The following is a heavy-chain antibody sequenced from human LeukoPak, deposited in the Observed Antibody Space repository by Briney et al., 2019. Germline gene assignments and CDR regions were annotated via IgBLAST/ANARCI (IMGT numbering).Heavy chain of an antibody. CDR3: AKEAYDTAMVTGYFDY. D-gene: IGHD5-18*01. Sequence: SGGSLRLSCAASGFTFSSYWMHWVRHAPGKGLVWVSRINSDGSSTSYADSVKGRFTISRDNSKNTLYLQMNSLRAEDTAVYYCAKEAYDTAMVTGYFDYWGQGTLVTVSS. CDR1: GFTFSSYW. J-gene: IGHJ4*02. V-gene: IGHV3-74*01. CDR2: INSDGSST.